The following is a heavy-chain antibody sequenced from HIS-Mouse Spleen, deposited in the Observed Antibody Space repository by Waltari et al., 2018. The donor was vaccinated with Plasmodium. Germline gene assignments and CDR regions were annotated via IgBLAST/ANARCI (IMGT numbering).Heavy chain of an antibody. V-gene: IGHV3-7*01. Sequence: GFTFSSYWMSWVRQAPGKGLEWVANIKQDGSEKYYVDSVKGRFTISRDNAKNSLYLQMNSLRAEDTAVYYCARDLAAAGHFDYWGQGTLVTVSS. D-gene: IGHD6-13*01. CDR3: ARDLAAAGHFDY. CDR1: GFTFSSYW. J-gene: IGHJ4*02. CDR2: IKQDGSEK.